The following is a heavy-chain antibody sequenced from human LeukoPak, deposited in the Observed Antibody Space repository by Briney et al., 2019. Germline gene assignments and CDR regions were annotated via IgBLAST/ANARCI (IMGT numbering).Heavy chain of an antibody. D-gene: IGHD3-16*01. CDR3: ARQARGIFDY. V-gene: IGHV3-9*01. CDR2: ISWNSGSI. J-gene: IGHJ4*02. CDR1: GFTFDDYA. Sequence: GRSLRLSCAASGFTFDDYAMHWVRQAPGKGLEWVSGISWNSGSIGYANSVKGRFTISRDSAKNSLYLQMNSLRADDTAVYYCARQARGIFDYWGQGTLVTVST.